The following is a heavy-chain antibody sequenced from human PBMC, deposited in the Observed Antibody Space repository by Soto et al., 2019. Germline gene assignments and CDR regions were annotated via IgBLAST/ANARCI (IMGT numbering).Heavy chain of an antibody. J-gene: IGHJ4*02. CDR1: GFTFSSYA. CDR3: ARTPSRVLIAVAGILDY. V-gene: IGHV3-30-3*01. D-gene: IGHD6-19*01. Sequence: QVQLVESGGGVVQPGRSLRLSCAASGFTFSSYAMHWVRQAPGKGLEWVAVISYDGSNKYYADSVKGRFTISRDNSKNTLYLQMNGLRAEDPAVYYCARTPSRVLIAVAGILDYWGQGTLVTVSS. CDR2: ISYDGSNK.